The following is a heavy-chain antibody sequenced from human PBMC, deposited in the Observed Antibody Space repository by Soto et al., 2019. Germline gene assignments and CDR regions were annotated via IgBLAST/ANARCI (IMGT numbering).Heavy chain of an antibody. J-gene: IGHJ6*03. V-gene: IGHV4-59*08. Sequence: SETMCLTCSVSGGNIGGYYGSWIRQQPGKGLEWIGYIYKSGTTNYNPSLKSRVTISVDTSKNQFSLKLSSVTAADTAVYYCARRAPDKMTTVTIRQGNYYYYYMDVWGKGTTVTVSS. D-gene: IGHD4-4*01. CDR3: ARRAPDKMTTVTIRQGNYYYYYMDV. CDR2: IYKSGTT. CDR1: GGNIGGYY.